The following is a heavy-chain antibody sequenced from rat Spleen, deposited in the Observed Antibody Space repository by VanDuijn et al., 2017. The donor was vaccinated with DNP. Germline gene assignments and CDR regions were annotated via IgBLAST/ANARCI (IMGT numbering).Heavy chain of an antibody. J-gene: IGHJ2*01. CDR2: ISPDGHIT. Sequence: EVQLVESGGGLVQPGRSLKLSCTASGFTFSDYSMAWVLQAPTKGLEWVASISPDGHITYYQDSVKGRFTISRDNGKSTLYLQMESLRSEDTATYYCTKDAFDYWGQGVMVTVSS. CDR3: TKDAFDY. V-gene: IGHV5-20*01. CDR1: GFTFSDYS.